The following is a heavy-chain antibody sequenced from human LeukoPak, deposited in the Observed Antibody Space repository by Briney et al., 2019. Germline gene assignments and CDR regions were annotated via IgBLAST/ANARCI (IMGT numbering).Heavy chain of an antibody. CDR2: ISGSGGST. CDR1: GFTFSNAW. Sequence: PGGSLRLSCAASGFTFSNAWMSWVRQAPGKGLGWVSAISGSGGSTYYADSVKGRFTISRDNSKNTLYLQMNSLRADDTAVYYCAKGQWLVDPIDFDYWGQGSLVTVSS. J-gene: IGHJ4*02. D-gene: IGHD6-19*01. CDR3: AKGQWLVDPIDFDY. V-gene: IGHV3-23*01.